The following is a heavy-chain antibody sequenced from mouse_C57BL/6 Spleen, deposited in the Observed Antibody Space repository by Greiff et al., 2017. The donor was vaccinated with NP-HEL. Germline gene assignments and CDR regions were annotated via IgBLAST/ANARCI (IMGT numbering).Heavy chain of an antibody. D-gene: IGHD1-1*01. J-gene: IGHJ4*01. V-gene: IGHV1-72*01. Sequence: VQLQQPGAELVKPGASVKLSCKASGYTFTSYWMHWVKQRPGRGLEWIGRIDPNSGGTKYNEKFKSKATLTVDKPSSTAYIQLSSLTSEDSAVYYGAREGLYYGSSPYAMDDWGQGTSVTVSS. CDR1: GYTFTSYW. CDR2: IDPNSGGT. CDR3: AREGLYYGSSPYAMDD.